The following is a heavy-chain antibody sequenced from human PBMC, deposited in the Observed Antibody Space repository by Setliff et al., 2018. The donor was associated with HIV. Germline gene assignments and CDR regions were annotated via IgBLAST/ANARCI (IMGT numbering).Heavy chain of an antibody. D-gene: IGHD6-19*01. CDR3: ARVPYRSAWFSGGHDAFDI. CDR2: ISGFNGNT. CDR1: GYSFARYG. V-gene: IGHV1-18*01. J-gene: IGHJ3*02. Sequence: GASVKVACKAAGYSFARYGLSWVRQAPGQGLEWMGWISGFNGNTKDAQSIQDRVAMTTETATSTAYMEMRSLRSDDTAVYFCARVPYRSAWFSGGHDAFDIWCQGTMVTVSS.